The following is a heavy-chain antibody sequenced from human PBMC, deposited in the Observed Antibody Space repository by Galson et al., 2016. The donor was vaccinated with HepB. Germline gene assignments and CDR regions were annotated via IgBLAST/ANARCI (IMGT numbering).Heavy chain of an antibody. CDR1: GGSFSGYY. V-gene: IGHV4-34*01. D-gene: IGHD2-15*01. CDR3: ARGPYSGYVVVVAAIPRYFHH. J-gene: IGHJ1*01. CDR2: ISHGGST. Sequence: SETLSLTCAVYGGSFSGYYCSWIRQPPGKGLEWIGEISHGGSTNYNPSLKSRAPISVDTTKNQFSLKLSPVTAADTAVYYCARGPYSGYVVVVAAIPRYFHHWGQGTLVTVSS.